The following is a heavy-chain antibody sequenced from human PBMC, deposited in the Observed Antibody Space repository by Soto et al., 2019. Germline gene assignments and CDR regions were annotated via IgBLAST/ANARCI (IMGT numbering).Heavy chain of an antibody. V-gene: IGHV4-39*01. CDR3: ARQAGGSIVVRGRIKN. D-gene: IGHD3-10*01. CDR2: INYSATT. Sequence: SETLSLTCTVSGGSISTSTYYWGWIRQTPGRGLEWIGSINYSATTYYNPSLKSRVTISVDTSKNQFSLRLSSVTAADTAVYYCARQAGGSIVVRGRIKNRGQGTQVTVSS. J-gene: IGHJ4*02. CDR1: GGSISTSTYY.